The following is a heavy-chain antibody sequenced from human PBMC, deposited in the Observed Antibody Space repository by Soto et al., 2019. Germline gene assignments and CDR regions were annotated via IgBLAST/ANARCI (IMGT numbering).Heavy chain of an antibody. J-gene: IGHJ6*02. D-gene: IGHD3-3*01. CDR3: AKEVWSGPMDV. CDR2: ISYEGSNK. CDR1: GFTFSSYG. Sequence: QVQLVESGGGVVQPGRSLSLSCAASGFTFSSYGMHWVRQAPGKGLEWVAAISYEGSNKYYADSVKGRFTISRDNSKNTLYVQMNSLRAEDTAVYYCAKEVWSGPMDVWGQGTTVTVSS. V-gene: IGHV3-30*18.